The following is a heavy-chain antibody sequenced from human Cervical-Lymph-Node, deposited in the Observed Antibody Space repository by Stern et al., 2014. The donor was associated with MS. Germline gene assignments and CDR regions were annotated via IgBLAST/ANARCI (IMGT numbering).Heavy chain of an antibody. V-gene: IGHV3-33*01. Sequence: VHLVESGGGVVQPGRSLRLSCAASGFTFSGYGMHWVRQAPGKGLEWVAVIRYDGSNKYYADSVKGRFSISRDNSKNTLFLQMNSLRAEDTAVYYCARDHSSGLLYFDYWGLGTLVTVSS. D-gene: IGHD6-19*01. J-gene: IGHJ4*02. CDR1: GFTFSGYG. CDR3: ARDHSSGLLYFDY. CDR2: IRYDGSNK.